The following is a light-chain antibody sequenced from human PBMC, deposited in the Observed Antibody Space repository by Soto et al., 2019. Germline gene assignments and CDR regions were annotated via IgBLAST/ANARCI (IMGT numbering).Light chain of an antibody. Sequence: QSVLTQPASVSGSPGQSITISCTGTSSDVGGYNYVSWYQHHPGKAPKLMIFDVSNRPSGVSNRFSGSKSGNTASLTISGLQPEDEADYYCAAWDDSLSGLYVFGTGTKVTVL. CDR3: AAWDDSLSGLYV. CDR2: DVS. CDR1: SSDVGGYNY. J-gene: IGLJ1*01. V-gene: IGLV2-14*03.